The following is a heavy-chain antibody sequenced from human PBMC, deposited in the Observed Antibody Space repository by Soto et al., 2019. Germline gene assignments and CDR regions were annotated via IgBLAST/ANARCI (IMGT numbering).Heavy chain of an antibody. D-gene: IGHD1-1*01. CDR1: GGSFRREA. CDR2: ILPFFGTA. V-gene: IGHV1-69*14. J-gene: IGHJ3*01. Sequence: QVQLVQSGAEVKKPGSSVKVSCKASGGSFRREAINWVRQAPGQGPEWMGNILPFFGTADYAQQFQGRVTVTADMFTTTVYMALSSLRAEDTAVYYCARRHEFRGNSDAFDVWGQGTMVIVSS. CDR3: ARRHEFRGNSDAFDV.